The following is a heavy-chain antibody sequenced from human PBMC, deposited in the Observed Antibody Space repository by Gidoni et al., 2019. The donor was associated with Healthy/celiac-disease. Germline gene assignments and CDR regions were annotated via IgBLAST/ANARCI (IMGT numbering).Heavy chain of an antibody. CDR1: GSTFTGYY. D-gene: IGHD3-22*01. CDR2: INRNSGGT. CDR3: ARWVRGGYDSSGF. V-gene: IGHV1-2*02. J-gene: IGHJ4*02. Sequence: QVQLVQSGAEVKQPGDSVRVSCKASGSTFTGYYMHWVRQAPGQGLVWRGWINRNSGGTNYAQKFQGRVTMPRDTSISTAYMELSRLRSDDTAVYYCARWVRGGYDSSGFWGQGTLVTVSS.